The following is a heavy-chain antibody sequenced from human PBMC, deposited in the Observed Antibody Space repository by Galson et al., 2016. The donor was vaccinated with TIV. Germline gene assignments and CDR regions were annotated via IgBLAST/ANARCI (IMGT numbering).Heavy chain of an antibody. CDR3: ARDRRHCGNECFLRYYYGMDV. J-gene: IGHJ6*02. CDR1: GLSVTDNS. D-gene: IGHD2-21*01. Sequence: SLRLSCAASGLSVTDNSMPWVRQAPGQGLEWVALIYDDGKKMYADSVQGRFTISRDSSKNVLYLQMTSLRGDDTAVYFCARDRRHCGNECFLRYYYGMDVWGQGTAVTVSS. CDR2: IYDDGKK. V-gene: IGHV3-66*02.